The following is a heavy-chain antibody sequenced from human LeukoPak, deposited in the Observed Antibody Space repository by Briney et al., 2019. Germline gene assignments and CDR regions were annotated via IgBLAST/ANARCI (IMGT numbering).Heavy chain of an antibody. V-gene: IGHV1-69*13. Sequence: ASVKVSCKASGGTFSSYAISWVRQAPGQGLEWMGGIIPIFGTANYAQKFQGRVTITADESTSTAYMELSSLRSEDTAVYYCARVAAGMRRGFDPWGQGTLVTASS. CDR3: ARVAAGMRRGFDP. D-gene: IGHD6-13*01. J-gene: IGHJ5*02. CDR1: GGTFSSYA. CDR2: IIPIFGTA.